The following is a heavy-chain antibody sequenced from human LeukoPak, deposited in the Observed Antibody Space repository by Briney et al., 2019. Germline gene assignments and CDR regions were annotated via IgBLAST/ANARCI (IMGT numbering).Heavy chain of an antibody. V-gene: IGHV3-21*01. CDR1: GFTFSSYG. CDR2: ISSSSSYI. Sequence: GGSLRLSCAASGFTFSSYGMNWVRQAPGKGLEWVSSISSSSSYIYYADSVKGRFTISRDNAKNSLYLQMNSLRAEDTAVYYCARDQNQLWFGELLFDYWGQGTLVTVSS. D-gene: IGHD3-10*01. CDR3: ARDQNQLWFGELLFDY. J-gene: IGHJ4*02.